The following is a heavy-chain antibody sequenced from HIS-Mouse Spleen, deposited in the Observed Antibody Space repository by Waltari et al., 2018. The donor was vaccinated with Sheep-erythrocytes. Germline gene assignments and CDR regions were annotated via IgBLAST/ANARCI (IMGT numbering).Heavy chain of an antibody. V-gene: IGHV3-30*04. CDR1: GFTFSSYA. CDR2: ISYDGSNK. CDR3: ARVSAGELKYYFDY. J-gene: IGHJ4*02. D-gene: IGHD1-26*01. Sequence: QVQLVESGGGVVQPGRSLRLSCAAPGFTFSSYAMHWVRQAPGKGLEWVAVISYDGSNKYYADSVKGRFTISRDNSKNTLYLQMNSLRAEDTAVYYCARVSAGELKYYFDYWGQGTLVTVSS.